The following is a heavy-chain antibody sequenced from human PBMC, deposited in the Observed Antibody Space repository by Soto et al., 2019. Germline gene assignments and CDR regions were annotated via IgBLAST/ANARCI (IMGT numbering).Heavy chain of an antibody. V-gene: IGHV1-18*01. CDR3: ARTDYDFWSGPTALYYYYYMDV. J-gene: IGHJ6*03. CDR1: GYTFTSYG. Sequence: GASVKVSCKASGYTFTSYGTSWVRQAPGQGLEWMGWISAYNGNTNYAQKLQGRVTMTTDTSTSTAYMELRSLRSDDTAVYYCARTDYDFWSGPTALYYYYYMDVWGKGTTVTVSS. CDR2: ISAYNGNT. D-gene: IGHD3-3*01.